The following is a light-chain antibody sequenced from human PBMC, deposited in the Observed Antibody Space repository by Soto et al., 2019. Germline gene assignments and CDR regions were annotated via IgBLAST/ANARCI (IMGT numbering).Light chain of an antibody. Sequence: DIVLTQSPGTLSLSPGERATLSCRASQSVDSRYLAWYQQKPGQAPRLLIYAVSSRVTGIPDRFSGSGSGTDFTLTISRLEPEDFAEYYCQQYGSSPRYSFGQGTKLEIK. CDR3: QQYGSSPRYS. CDR1: QSVDSRY. V-gene: IGKV3-20*01. J-gene: IGKJ2*03. CDR2: AVS.